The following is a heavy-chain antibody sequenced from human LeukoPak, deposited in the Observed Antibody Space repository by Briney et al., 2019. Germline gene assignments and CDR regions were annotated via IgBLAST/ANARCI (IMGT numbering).Heavy chain of an antibody. CDR3: TTTERFGELYR. V-gene: IGHV3-15*01. Sequence: GGSLRLSCAASGFTFSNAWMSWVRQAPGKGLEWVGRINSKTDGGTTDYAAPVKGRFTISRDDSKNTLYLQMNSLKTEDTAVYYCTTTERFGELYRWGQGTLVTVSS. CDR1: GFTFSNAW. D-gene: IGHD3-10*01. J-gene: IGHJ4*02. CDR2: INSKTDGGTT.